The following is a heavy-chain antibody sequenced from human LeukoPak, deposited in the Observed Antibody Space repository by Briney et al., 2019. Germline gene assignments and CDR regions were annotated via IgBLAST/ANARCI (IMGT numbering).Heavy chain of an antibody. CDR2: IYYSGST. V-gene: IGHV4-59*11. D-gene: IGHD3/OR15-3a*01. CDR3: ARMSDHVWTGYYPFDY. Sequence: SETLSLTCTVSGGSISSHYWSWIRQPPGKGLEWIGYIYYSGSTNYNPSLKSRVTISVDTSKNQFSLKLSSVTAADTAVYYCARMSDHVWTGYYPFDYWGQGTLVTVSS. CDR1: GGSISSHY. J-gene: IGHJ4*02.